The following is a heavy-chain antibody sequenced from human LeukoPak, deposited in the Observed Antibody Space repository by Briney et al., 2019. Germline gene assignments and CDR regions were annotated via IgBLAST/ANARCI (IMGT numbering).Heavy chain of an antibody. V-gene: IGHV3-30-3*01. D-gene: IGHD2-8*01. Sequence: GGSLRLSCAASGFTFSSYAMHWVRQAPGKGLEWVAFISYDGSNKYYADSVKGRFTISRDNSKNTLYLQMNSLRAEDTAVYYCARVRPGGGGMVPMDVWGQGTTVTVSS. CDR2: ISYDGSNK. CDR1: GFTFSSYA. J-gene: IGHJ6*02. CDR3: ARVRPGGGGMVPMDV.